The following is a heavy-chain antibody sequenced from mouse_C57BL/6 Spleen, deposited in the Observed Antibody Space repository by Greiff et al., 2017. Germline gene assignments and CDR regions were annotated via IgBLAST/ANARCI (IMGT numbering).Heavy chain of an antibody. J-gene: IGHJ2*01. D-gene: IGHD2-4*01. CDR1: GYTFTSYW. Sequence: QVQLQQPGAELVKPGASVKMSCKASGYTFTSYWITWVKQRPGQGLEWIGDIYPGSGSTNYNEKFKSKATLTVDTSSSTAYMQHSSLTSEDSAVYYCARGDDYDGGDFDYWGQGTTLTVSS. CDR2: IYPGSGST. CDR3: ARGDDYDGGDFDY. V-gene: IGHV1-55*01.